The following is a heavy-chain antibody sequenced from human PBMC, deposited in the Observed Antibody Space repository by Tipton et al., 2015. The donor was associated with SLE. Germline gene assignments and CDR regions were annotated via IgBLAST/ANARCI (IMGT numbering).Heavy chain of an antibody. CDR1: GDSISSGGYY. CDR3: AREKSPYSTSSHFYAMDV. CDR2: ISYSGST. Sequence: GLVKPSETLSLTCIVSGDSISSGGYYWSWIRQYPGKGLEWIGYISYSGSTYYNPSLKSRVTISIDASENQFSLNLNSVTAADSAVYYCAREKSPYSTSSHFYAMDVWGQGTTVTVSS. J-gene: IGHJ6*02. V-gene: IGHV4-61*08. D-gene: IGHD6-6*01.